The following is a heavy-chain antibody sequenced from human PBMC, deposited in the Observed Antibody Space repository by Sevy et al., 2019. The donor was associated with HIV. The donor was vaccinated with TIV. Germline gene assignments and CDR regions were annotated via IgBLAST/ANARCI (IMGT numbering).Heavy chain of an antibody. CDR1: GFISSGST. CDR2: ISTRATNYAT. D-gene: IGHD2-15*01. Sequence: GGSLRLSCAASGFISSGSTMHWVRQASGKGLEWFGRISTRATNYATVYAASVKGRFTISRDDSKNTAYLQMNSLKTEDTAVYYCTRGGEDYYMDVWGKGTTVTVSS. V-gene: IGHV3-73*01. J-gene: IGHJ6*03. CDR3: TRGGEDYYMDV.